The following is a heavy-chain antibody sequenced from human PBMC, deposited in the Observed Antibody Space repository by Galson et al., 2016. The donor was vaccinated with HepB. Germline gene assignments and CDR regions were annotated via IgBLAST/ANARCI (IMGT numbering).Heavy chain of an antibody. D-gene: IGHD3-10*01. CDR1: GFSFSAYS. CDR3: ARDLGQSDY. J-gene: IGHJ4*02. V-gene: IGHV3-21*01. CDR2: ISSSSNYK. Sequence: SLRLSCAASGFSFSAYSMNWIRQAPGKGLQWVSSISSSSNYKYYAESVRGRFTISRDNAKNSLFLQMNSLRPEDTAVYYCARDLGQSDYWGQGILVAVSS.